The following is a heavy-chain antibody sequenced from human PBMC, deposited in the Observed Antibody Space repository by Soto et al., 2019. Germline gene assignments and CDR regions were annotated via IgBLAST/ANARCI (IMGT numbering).Heavy chain of an antibody. J-gene: IGHJ6*02. CDR2: ISWNSGRI. CDR3: TKARLWGGDGYNSYYYNAMDV. CDR1: GFTFADYA. V-gene: IGHV3-9*01. D-gene: IGHD3-16*01. Sequence: EMQLVESGGGLVQPGMSLRLSCAASGFTFADYAMYWVRQVPGKGLAWVSGISWNSGRIGYADSVKGRFTISRDNAKNSLYLQMNSLRPEDTALYYCTKARLWGGDGYNSYYYNAMDVWGQGTTVTVSS.